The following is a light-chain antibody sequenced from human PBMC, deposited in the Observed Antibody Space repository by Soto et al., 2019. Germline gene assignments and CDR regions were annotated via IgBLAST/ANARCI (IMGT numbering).Light chain of an antibody. CDR3: AAWDDSLNGRYV. CDR2: NNN. V-gene: IGLV1-44*01. Sequence: QSVLTQPPSASGTPGQRVTISCSGSSSHIGSNTVNWYQQLPGTAPKLLIYNNNQRPSGVPDRFSGSKSGTSASLAISGLQSEDEADYYCAAWDDSLNGRYVFGTGTKLTVL. J-gene: IGLJ1*01. CDR1: SSHIGSNT.